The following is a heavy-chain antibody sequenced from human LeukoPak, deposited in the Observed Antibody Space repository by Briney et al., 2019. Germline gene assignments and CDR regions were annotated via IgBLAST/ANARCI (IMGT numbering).Heavy chain of an antibody. J-gene: IGHJ5*02. Sequence: GASVKVSCKASGGTFSSYAISWVRQAPGQGLEWMGRIIPIFGTANYAQKFQGRVTITTDESTSTAYMELSSLRSEDTAVYYCARVWYSSSSWSNWFDPWGQGTLVTVSS. CDR1: GGTFSSYA. D-gene: IGHD6-6*01. CDR2: IIPIFGTA. V-gene: IGHV1-69*05. CDR3: ARVWYSSSSWSNWFDP.